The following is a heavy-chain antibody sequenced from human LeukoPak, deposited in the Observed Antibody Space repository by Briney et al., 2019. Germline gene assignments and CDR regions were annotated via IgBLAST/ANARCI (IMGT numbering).Heavy chain of an antibody. V-gene: IGHV4-59*01. CDR2: IYYSGST. D-gene: IGHD6-19*01. J-gene: IGHJ6*02. Sequence: SETLSLTCTVSGGSISSYYWSWIRQPPGKGLEWIGYIYYSGSTNYNLSLKSRVTISVDTSKNQFSLKLSSVTAADTAEYYCARVSPVAGDGYYYYGMDVWGQGTTVTVSS. CDR1: GGSISSYY. CDR3: ARVSPVAGDGYYYYGMDV.